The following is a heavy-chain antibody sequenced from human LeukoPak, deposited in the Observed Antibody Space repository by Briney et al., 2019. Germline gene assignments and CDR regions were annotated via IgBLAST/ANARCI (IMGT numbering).Heavy chain of an antibody. D-gene: IGHD6-19*01. CDR1: GGSFSGYY. V-gene: IGHV4-30-4*01. CDR2: IYYSGST. J-gene: IGHJ4*02. Sequence: SPSETLSLTCAVYGGSFSGYYWSWIRQPPGKGLEWIGYIYYSGSTYYNPSLKSRVTISVDTSKNQFSLKLSSVTAADTAVYYCARDVSGWADYWGQGTLVTVSS. CDR3: ARDVSGWADY.